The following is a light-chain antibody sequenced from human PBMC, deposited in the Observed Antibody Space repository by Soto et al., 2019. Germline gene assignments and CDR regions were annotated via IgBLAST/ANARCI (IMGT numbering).Light chain of an antibody. J-gene: IGKJ3*01. CDR3: QQYGSSLFT. Sequence: EIVLTQSPGTLSLSPGERATLSCRASQSVSSSYLAWYQQKPGQAPRLLIYSASSRSTGIPDRFSGSGSWTDFTLTISSLQPEDVAVYYCQQYGSSLFTFGPGTKVDIK. CDR2: SAS. V-gene: IGKV3-20*01. CDR1: QSVSSSY.